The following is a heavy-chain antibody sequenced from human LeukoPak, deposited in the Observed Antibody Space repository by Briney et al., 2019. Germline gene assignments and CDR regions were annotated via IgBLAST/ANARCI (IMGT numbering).Heavy chain of an antibody. V-gene: IGHV1-69*01. CDR1: GGTFSSYA. CDR2: IIPIFGTA. Sequence: GSSVKVSCKASGGTFSSYAISWVRQAPGQGLEWMGGIIPIFGTANYAQKFQGRVTITADESTSTAYVELSSLRSEDTAVYYCARGGGGDYVWGSYRVDYWGQGTLVTVSS. CDR3: ARGGGGDYVWGSYRVDY. D-gene: IGHD3-16*02. J-gene: IGHJ4*02.